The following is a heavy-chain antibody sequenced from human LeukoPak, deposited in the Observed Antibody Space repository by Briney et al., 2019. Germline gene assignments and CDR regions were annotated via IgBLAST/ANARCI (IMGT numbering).Heavy chain of an antibody. J-gene: IGHJ4*02. V-gene: IGHV4-4*07. CDR3: ARGMITFGGVIANDY. D-gene: IGHD3-16*02. CDR2: IYTSGST. Sequence: PSETLSLTCTGSGGSISSYSWSWIRQPAGKGLEWIGRIYTSGSTNYNPSLKSRVTISVDTSKNQFSLKLSSVTAADTAVYYCARGMITFGGVIANDYWGQGTLVTVSS. CDR1: GGSISSYS.